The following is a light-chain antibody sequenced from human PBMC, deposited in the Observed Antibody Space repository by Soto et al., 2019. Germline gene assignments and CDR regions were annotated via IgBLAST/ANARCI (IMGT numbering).Light chain of an antibody. V-gene: IGLV2-8*01. Sequence: QSALAQPPSASGSPGQSVTISCTGTSSDVGGYNYVSWYQQHPGKAPKLMIYEVNNRPSGVPDRFSGSKSGSTASLTVSGLQAEDEADYYCSSYAGGNNWVFGGGTQLTVL. CDR2: EVN. J-gene: IGLJ3*02. CDR1: SSDVGGYNY. CDR3: SSYAGGNNWV.